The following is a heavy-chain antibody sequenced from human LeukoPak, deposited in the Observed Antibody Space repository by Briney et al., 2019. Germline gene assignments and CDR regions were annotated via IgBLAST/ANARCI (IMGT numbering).Heavy chain of an antibody. CDR3: ARSLLPYYYDSSGCPLDY. D-gene: IGHD3-22*01. CDR2: IIPTFGTA. J-gene: IGHJ4*02. CDR1: GGTFSSYA. Sequence: SVRVSCKASGGTFSSYAISWVRQAPGQGLEWMGGIIPTFGTANYAQKFQGRVTITADKSTSTAYMELSSLRSEDTAVYYCARSLLPYYYDSSGCPLDYWGQGTLVTVSS. V-gene: IGHV1-69*06.